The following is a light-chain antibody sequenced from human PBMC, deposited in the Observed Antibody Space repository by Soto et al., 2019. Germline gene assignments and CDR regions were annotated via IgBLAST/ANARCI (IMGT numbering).Light chain of an antibody. V-gene: IGKV3-11*01. J-gene: IGKJ4*02. CDR1: QSVGTS. Sequence: EIVLTQSPATLSLSPGERATLSCRASQSVGTSLEWFQQKPGQAPSLLIFDTFNRATGIPARFSGSGSGTDFTLTISNLEPDDLAVYYCQQRSQWPLTFGGGTKVEIK. CDR2: DTF. CDR3: QQRSQWPLT.